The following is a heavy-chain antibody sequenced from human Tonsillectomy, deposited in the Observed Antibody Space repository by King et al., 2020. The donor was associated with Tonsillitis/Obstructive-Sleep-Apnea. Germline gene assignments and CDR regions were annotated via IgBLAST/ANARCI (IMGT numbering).Heavy chain of an antibody. V-gene: IGHV3-9*01. D-gene: IGHD3-10*01. CDR3: AKGGSYGSGSYSGDYMDV. Sequence: VQLVESGGGLVQPGRSLRLSCAASGFTFDDYAMDWVRQAPGKGLEWVSGISWNSGSIGYADSVKGRFSISRDNAKHSLYLQMNSLRAEDTALYYCAKGGSYGSGSYSGDYMDVWGKGTTVTVSS. J-gene: IGHJ6*03. CDR2: ISWNSGSI. CDR1: GFTFDDYA.